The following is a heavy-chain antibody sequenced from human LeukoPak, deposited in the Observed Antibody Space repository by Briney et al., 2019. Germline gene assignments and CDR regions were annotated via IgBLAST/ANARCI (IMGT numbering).Heavy chain of an antibody. Sequence: SETLSLTCTVSGGSISSSSYYWSWIRQPPGKGLEWIGEINHSGSTNYNPSLKSRVTISVDTSKNQFSLKLSSVTAADTAVYYCARGHNSSSSGFYYYYMDVWGRGTTVTVSS. CDR3: ARGHNSSSSGFYYYYMDV. V-gene: IGHV4-39*07. J-gene: IGHJ6*03. CDR1: GGSISSSSYY. CDR2: INHSGST. D-gene: IGHD6-6*01.